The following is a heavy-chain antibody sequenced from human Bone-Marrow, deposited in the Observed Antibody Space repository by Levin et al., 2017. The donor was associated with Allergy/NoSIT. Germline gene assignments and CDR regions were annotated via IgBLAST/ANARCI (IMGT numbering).Heavy chain of an antibody. Sequence: GGSLRLSCAASGFTFSDAWMSWVRQAPGKGLEWVGHIKSKADGGTTDYAAPVKGRFTISRDDSKNTLYLQMDSLRTEDTAVYYCTTDGGYDYSKSGYWGQGTLVTVSS. D-gene: IGHD4-11*01. V-gene: IGHV3-15*01. CDR2: IKSKADGGTT. CDR3: TTDGGYDYSKSGY. CDR1: GFTFSDAW. J-gene: IGHJ4*02.